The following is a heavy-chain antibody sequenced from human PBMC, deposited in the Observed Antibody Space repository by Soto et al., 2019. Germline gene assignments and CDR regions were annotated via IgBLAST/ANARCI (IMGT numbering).Heavy chain of an antibody. V-gene: IGHV1-3*01. Sequence: QVQLVQSGAEVKKPGASVKVSCKASGYTFTSYAMHWVRQAPGQSLEWMGWINAGNGNTKYSQKFQGRVTITRDTSASTAYMELSSLRSEDTAVYYCARDHGGQWLIPVYWGQGTLVTVSS. CDR1: GYTFTSYA. D-gene: IGHD6-19*01. CDR2: INAGNGNT. J-gene: IGHJ4*02. CDR3: ARDHGGQWLIPVY.